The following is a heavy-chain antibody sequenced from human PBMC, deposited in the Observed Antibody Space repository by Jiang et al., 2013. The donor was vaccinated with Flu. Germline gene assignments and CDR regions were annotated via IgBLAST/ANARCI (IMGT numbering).Heavy chain of an antibody. V-gene: IGHV3-64*01. J-gene: IGHJ6*02. CDR1: GFSFSTYA. CDR2: ISSNGGST. D-gene: IGHD2-2*01. CDR3: ARGGYCSTTSTSCLQFSDYYYYGMDV. Sequence: VQLLESGGGLVQPGGSLRLSCAASGFSFSTYAMHWVRQAPGKGLEYVSGISSNGGSTYYANSVKGRFTSSRDNSKKTLYLQMGSLRPEDMAVYYCARGGYCSTTSTSCLQFSDYYYYGMDVWGQGTTVTVSS.